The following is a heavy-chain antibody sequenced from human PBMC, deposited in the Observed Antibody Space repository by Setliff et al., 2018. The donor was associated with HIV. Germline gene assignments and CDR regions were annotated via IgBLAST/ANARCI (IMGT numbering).Heavy chain of an antibody. CDR3: AKDKSYHDYIWGSSVLAY. D-gene: IGHD3-16*01. CDR2: ISNDGGRE. Sequence: GSLRLSCAASGFTFTNYWMAWIRQAPGRGLEWAAIISNDGGREYYADSVKGRFTISRDNSKNTLFLQMNSLRPEDTAIYYCAKDKSYHDYIWGSSVLAYWGQGTLVTVS. CDR1: GFTFTNYW. V-gene: IGHV3-30*02. J-gene: IGHJ4*02.